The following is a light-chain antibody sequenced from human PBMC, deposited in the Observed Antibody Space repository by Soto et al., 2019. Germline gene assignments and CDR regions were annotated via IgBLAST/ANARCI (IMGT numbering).Light chain of an antibody. V-gene: IGKV3-20*01. J-gene: IGKJ4*01. CDR3: QQYANSPLT. Sequence: EIVLTQSPGTLSLSPGERATLSCRASQSVRSTYLAWYQQKPGQAPKLLIYGASRRLTGIPDRFSGSGSGIDFTLTISRLEHEDVAVYYCQQYANSPLTFGGGTKVEIK. CDR1: QSVRSTY. CDR2: GAS.